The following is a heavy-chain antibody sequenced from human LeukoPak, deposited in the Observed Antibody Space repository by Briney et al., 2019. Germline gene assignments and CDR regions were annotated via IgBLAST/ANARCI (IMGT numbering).Heavy chain of an antibody. J-gene: IGHJ3*02. Sequence: GRSLRLSCAAPGVTLSDHHLDWVRQAPGKGLEWVGRTRDKARGYTTEYAASVEGRFTISRDDSKTLVYLQMNSLKTEDTAVYFCARDGAAGDNSAFYIWGQGTVVTVSS. V-gene: IGHV3-72*01. CDR3: ARDGAAGDNSAFYI. D-gene: IGHD6-25*01. CDR1: GVTLSDHH. CDR2: TRDKARGYTT.